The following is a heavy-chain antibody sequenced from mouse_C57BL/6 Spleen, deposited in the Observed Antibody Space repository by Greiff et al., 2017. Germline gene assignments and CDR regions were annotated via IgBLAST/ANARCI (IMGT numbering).Heavy chain of an antibody. CDR2: IHPNSGST. V-gene: IGHV1-64*01. J-gene: IGHJ2*01. D-gene: IGHD4-1*01. CDR1: GYTFTSYW. Sequence: VQLQQSGAELVKPGASVKLSCKASGYTFTSYWMHWVKQRPGQGLEWIGMIHPNSGSTNYNEKFKSKVTLTVDKSSSTVYMQLSSLTSEDSAVYYCAREGELTAYFDYWGQGTTLTVSS. CDR3: AREGELTAYFDY.